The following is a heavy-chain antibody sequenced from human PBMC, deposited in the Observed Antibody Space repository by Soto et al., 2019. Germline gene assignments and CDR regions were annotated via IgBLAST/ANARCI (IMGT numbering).Heavy chain of an antibody. V-gene: IGHV3-23*01. CDR2: ISATGGST. CDR1: GFTFNNYA. Sequence: GGSLRLSCASSGFTFNNYAMNLVRQAPGKGLEWVATISATGGSTYYADSVKGRFTISRDNSKNTLYLQMNGLRVEDTAVYYCAKDRLAGNFDYWGQGTQVTVSS. J-gene: IGHJ4*02. CDR3: AKDRLAGNFDY.